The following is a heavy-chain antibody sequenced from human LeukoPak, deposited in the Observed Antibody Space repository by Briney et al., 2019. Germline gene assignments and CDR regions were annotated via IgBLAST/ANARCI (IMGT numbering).Heavy chain of an antibody. D-gene: IGHD1-26*01. CDR3: ARFRGSYSSFDF. Sequence: GASVKVSCKASGYTFTSYGISWVRQAPGLGLEWMGWINPNSGGTNYAQKFQGRVTMTRDTSISTAYMELSRLRSDDTAVYYCARFRGSYSSFDFWGQGTLVTVSS. CDR1: GYTFTSYG. V-gene: IGHV1-2*02. J-gene: IGHJ4*02. CDR2: INPNSGGT.